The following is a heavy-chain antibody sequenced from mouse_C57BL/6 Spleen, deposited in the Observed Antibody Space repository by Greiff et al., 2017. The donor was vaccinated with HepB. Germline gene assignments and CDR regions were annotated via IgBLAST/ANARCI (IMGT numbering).Heavy chain of an antibody. V-gene: IGHV5-17*01. D-gene: IGHD1-1*01. J-gene: IGHJ4*01. Sequence: DVKLVESGGGLVKPGGSLKLSCAASGFTFSDYGMHWVRQAPEKGLEWVAYISSGSSTIYYADTVKGRFTISRDNAKNTLFLQMTSLRSEDTAMYYCARKAEFYDGSSYTYAMDYWGQGTSVTVSS. CDR2: ISSGSSTI. CDR1: GFTFSDYG. CDR3: ARKAEFYDGSSYTYAMDY.